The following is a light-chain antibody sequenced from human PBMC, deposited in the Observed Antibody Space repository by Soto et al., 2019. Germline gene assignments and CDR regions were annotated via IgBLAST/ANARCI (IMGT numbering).Light chain of an antibody. CDR2: GAS. J-gene: IGKJ1*01. V-gene: IGKV3-15*01. Sequence: EIVMTQSPATLSVSPGERATLSCRASQSVSSNLAWYQQKPGQAPRLLIYGASTRATGIPARFSGSGSGTEFTLTISSLQSEDFAFYYCQQYNKRPGAFGQGTKVEIK. CDR1: QSVSSN. CDR3: QQYNKRPGA.